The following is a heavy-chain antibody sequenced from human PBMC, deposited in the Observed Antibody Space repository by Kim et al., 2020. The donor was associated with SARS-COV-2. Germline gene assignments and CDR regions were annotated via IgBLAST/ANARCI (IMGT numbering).Heavy chain of an antibody. V-gene: IGHV3-11*01. CDR1: GFTFSDYY. Sequence: GGSLRLSCAASGFTFSDYYMSWIRQAPGKGLEWVSYISSSGSTIYYADSVKGRFTISRDNAKNSLYLQMNSLRAEDTAMYYCARGESPGWNYGRHKYYYYGMDVWGQGTTVTVSS. CDR2: ISSSGSTI. CDR3: ARGESPGWNYGRHKYYYYGMDV. J-gene: IGHJ6*02. D-gene: IGHD1-7*01.